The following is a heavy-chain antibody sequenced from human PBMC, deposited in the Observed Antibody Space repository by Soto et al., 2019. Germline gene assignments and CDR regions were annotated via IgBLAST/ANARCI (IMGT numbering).Heavy chain of an antibody. J-gene: IGHJ4*02. Sequence: GASVKVSWKASGNTFPGPYMQWGRQAPGQGLEWMGWINPNSGGTNYAQKFQGWVTMTRDTSISTAYMELSRLRSDDTAVYYCAREQQLERGFGYWGQGTLVTVSS. D-gene: IGHD6-13*01. CDR3: AREQQLERGFGY. CDR2: INPNSGGT. CDR1: GNTFPGPY. V-gene: IGHV1-2*04.